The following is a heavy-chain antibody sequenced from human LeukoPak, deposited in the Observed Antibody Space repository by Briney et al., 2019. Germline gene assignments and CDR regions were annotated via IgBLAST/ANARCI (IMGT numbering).Heavy chain of an antibody. CDR3: AKGGLVHRFDP. V-gene: IGHV3-53*01. Sequence: GGSLRLSCAASGFTVSSNYMSWVRQAPGKGLEWVSVIYSGGSTYYADSVKGRFTISRDNSKNTLYLQTNSLRADDTAVYYCAKGGLVHRFDPWGQGTLVTVSS. CDR1: GFTVSSNY. J-gene: IGHJ5*02. CDR2: IYSGGST.